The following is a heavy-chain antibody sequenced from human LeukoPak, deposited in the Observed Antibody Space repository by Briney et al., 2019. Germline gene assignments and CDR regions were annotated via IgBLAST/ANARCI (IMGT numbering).Heavy chain of an antibody. J-gene: IGHJ4*02. CDR1: GGSFSDYY. CDR2: INHSGST. CDR3: AIGLGDYYESYFDY. Sequence: SETLSLTCAVYGGSFSDYYWSWIRQPPGKGLEWIGEINHSGSTNYNPSLKSRVTISVDTSKNQFSLKLSSVTVADTAVYYCAIGLGDYYESYFDYWGQGTLVTVSS. D-gene: IGHD3-3*01. V-gene: IGHV4-34*01.